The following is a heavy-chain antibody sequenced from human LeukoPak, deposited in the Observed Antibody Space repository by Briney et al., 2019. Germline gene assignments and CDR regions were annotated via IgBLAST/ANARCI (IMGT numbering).Heavy chain of an antibody. CDR3: ARGLEIAAVDYFDY. CDR2: ISDNSGYI. J-gene: IGHJ4*02. D-gene: IGHD6-6*01. Sequence: GGSLRLSCAASGFTFSSYEMNWVRQAPGKGLEWVSYISDNSGYIYYADSVKGRFTISRDNAKNSLYLQMNSLRAEDTAVYYCARGLEIAAVDYFDYWGQGTLVTVSS. V-gene: IGHV3-48*03. CDR1: GFTFSSYE.